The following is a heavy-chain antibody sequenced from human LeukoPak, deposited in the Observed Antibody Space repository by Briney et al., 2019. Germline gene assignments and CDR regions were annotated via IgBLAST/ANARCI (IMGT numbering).Heavy chain of an antibody. V-gene: IGHV3-21*01. D-gene: IGHD6-6*01. CDR2: ISSSSSYI. CDR3: ARANGGSSSSTFDY. Sequence: GGSLRLSCAASGFTFSSYSMNWVRQAPGKGLEWVSSISSSSSYIYYADSVKGRFTISRDNAKNSLYLQMNSLRAEDTAVYYCARANGGSSSSTFDYWGQGTLVTVPS. CDR1: GFTFSSYS. J-gene: IGHJ4*02.